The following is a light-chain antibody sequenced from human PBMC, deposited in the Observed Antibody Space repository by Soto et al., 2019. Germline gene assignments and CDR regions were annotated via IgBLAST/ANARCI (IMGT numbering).Light chain of an antibody. CDR2: DAS. CDR1: HDISSY. CDR3: QHYNSYSEA. Sequence: DIQMTQSPSSLSASVGDRVTITCQASHDISSYLSWFQQKPGQAPKLLIYDASNLEPGVPSRFSGSGSGSDFTFTISSLQPEDIATYYCQHYNSYSEAFGQGTKV. V-gene: IGKV1-33*01. J-gene: IGKJ1*01.